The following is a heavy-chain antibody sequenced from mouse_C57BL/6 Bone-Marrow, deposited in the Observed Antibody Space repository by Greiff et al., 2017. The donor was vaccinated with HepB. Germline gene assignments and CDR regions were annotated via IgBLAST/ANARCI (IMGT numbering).Heavy chain of an antibody. J-gene: IGHJ1*03. CDR2: ISSGGSYT. V-gene: IGHV5-6*01. D-gene: IGHD2-1*01. CDR3: ARRRVYSGPHVGYFDV. CDR1: GFTFSSYG. Sequence: EVQLVESGGDLVKPGGSLKLSCAASGFTFSSYGMSWVRQTPDKRLEWVATISSGGSYTYYPDSVKGRFTISRDNAKNTLYLQMSSLKSEDTAMYYCARRRVYSGPHVGYFDVWGTGTTVTVSS.